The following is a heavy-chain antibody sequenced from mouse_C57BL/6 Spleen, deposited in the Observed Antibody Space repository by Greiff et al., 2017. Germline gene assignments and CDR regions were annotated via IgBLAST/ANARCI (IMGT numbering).Heavy chain of an antibody. D-gene: IGHD2-4*01. J-gene: IGHJ3*01. CDR1: GYTFTSYG. CDR3: SYDYDGGFSY. V-gene: IGHV1-81*01. Sequence: VKLQQSGAELARPGASVKLSCKASGYTFTSYGISWVKQRTGQGLEWIGEIYPRSGNTYYNEKFKGKATLTADKSSSTAYMELRSLTSEDSAVYFCSYDYDGGFSYWGQGTLVTVSA. CDR2: IYPRSGNT.